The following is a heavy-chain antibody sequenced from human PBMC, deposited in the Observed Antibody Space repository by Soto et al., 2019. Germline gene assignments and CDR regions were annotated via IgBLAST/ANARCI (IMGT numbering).Heavy chain of an antibody. CDR3: ARKFAYSSSYYFDY. J-gene: IGHJ4*02. CDR1: GYTFTSYG. V-gene: IGHV1-18*01. CDR2: ISAYNGNT. Sequence: ASVKVSCKASGYTFTSYGISWVRQAPGQGLEWMGWISAYNGNTNYAQKLQGRVTMTTDTSTSTAYMELRSLRSDDTAVYYCARKFAYSSSYYFDYWGQGTLVTVSS. D-gene: IGHD6-6*01.